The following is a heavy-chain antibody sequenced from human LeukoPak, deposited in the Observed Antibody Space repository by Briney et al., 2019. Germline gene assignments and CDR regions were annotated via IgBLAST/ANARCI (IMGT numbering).Heavy chain of an antibody. CDR1: GFTFSSYA. D-gene: IGHD6-19*01. CDR3: AKNFGSSGWFWTYFDY. V-gene: IGHV3-23*01. J-gene: IGHJ4*02. CDR2: ISGSGGST. Sequence: GGSLRLSCAASGFTFSSYAMSWVRQAPGKGLEWVSAISGSGGSTNYADSVKGRFTISRDNSKNTLYLQMNSLRAEDTALYYCAKNFGSSGWFWTYFDYWGRGTLVTVSS.